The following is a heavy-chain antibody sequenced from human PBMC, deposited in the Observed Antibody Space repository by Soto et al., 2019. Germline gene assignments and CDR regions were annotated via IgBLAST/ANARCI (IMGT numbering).Heavy chain of an antibody. V-gene: IGHV3-49*04. CDR1: GFTLDGYA. CDR2: IRSKPYGGTT. J-gene: IGHJ4*02. Sequence: GGSLRLSCTTSGFTLDGYAMSWVRQAPGKGLEWVGFIRSKPYGGTTEYAASVKGRFSISRDNSKSIAYLQMNSLKTEDTALYYCTRQQLFFDYWGQGTQVTVSS. CDR3: TRQQLFFDY. D-gene: IGHD6-13*01.